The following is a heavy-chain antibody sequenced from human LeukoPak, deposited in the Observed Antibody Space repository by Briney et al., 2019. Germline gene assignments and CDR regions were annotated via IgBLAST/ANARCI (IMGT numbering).Heavy chain of an antibody. Sequence: PSETLSLTCAVYGGSFSGYYWSWIRQPPGKGLEWIGEINHSGSTYYNPSLKSRVTISVDTSKNQFSLKLSSVTAADTAVYYCARHRRGDCTNGVCYFDYWGQGTLVTVSS. J-gene: IGHJ4*02. CDR1: GGSFSGYY. CDR2: INHSGST. CDR3: ARHRRGDCTNGVCYFDY. D-gene: IGHD2-8*01. V-gene: IGHV4-34*01.